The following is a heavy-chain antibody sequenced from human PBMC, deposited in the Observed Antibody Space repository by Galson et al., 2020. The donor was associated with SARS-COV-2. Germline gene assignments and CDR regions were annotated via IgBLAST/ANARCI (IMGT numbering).Heavy chain of an antibody. D-gene: IGHD2-21*01. CDR1: GTTTSTYA. V-gene: IGHV3-23*01. Sequence: GASQKTSCVASGTTTSTYAISWVRQPPEKRLEWVSTITGSGGTTYSADSPNGRSTTTNANTKNTLNLQINNLRDEDTAVYYCAKSSERVSITVVVIAVREDFDYWGPGTLVTVSS. CDR2: ITGSGGTT. J-gene: IGHJ4*02. CDR3: AKSSERVSITVVVIAVREDFDY.